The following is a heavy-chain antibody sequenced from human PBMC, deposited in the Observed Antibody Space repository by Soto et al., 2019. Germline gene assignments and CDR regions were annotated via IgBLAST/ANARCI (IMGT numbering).Heavy chain of an antibody. J-gene: IGHJ4*02. D-gene: IGHD5-12*01. CDR2: MNPNSGNT. CDR1: GYTFTSYD. CDR3: ARLEYSRYDVDEMPDY. V-gene: IGHV1-8*01. Sequence: QVQLVQSGAEVKKPGASVKVSCKASGYTFTSYDINWVRQATGQGLEWMGWMNPNSGNTCYAQKFQGRVTMTRNTSISTAYMERSSLRSEDTAVYYCARLEYSRYDVDEMPDYWGQGTLVTVSS.